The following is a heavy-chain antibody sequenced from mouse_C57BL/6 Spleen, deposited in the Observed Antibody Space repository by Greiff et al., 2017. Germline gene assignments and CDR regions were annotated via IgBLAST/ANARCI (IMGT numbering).Heavy chain of an antibody. V-gene: IGHV1-76*01. CDR3: ARDPRGDY. J-gene: IGHJ2*01. CDR1: GYTFTDYY. Sequence: VQLQQSGAELVRPGASVKLSCKASGYTFTDYYINWVKQRPGQGLEWIARIYPGSGNTYYNEKFKGKATLTAEKSSSTAYMQLSSLTSEDSAVYFCARDPRGDYWGQGTTLTVSS. CDR2: IYPGSGNT.